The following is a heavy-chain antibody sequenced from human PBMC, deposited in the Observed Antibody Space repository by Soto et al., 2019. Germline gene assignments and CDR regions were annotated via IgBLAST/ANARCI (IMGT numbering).Heavy chain of an antibody. CDR2: IYYSGST. Sequence: SETLSLTCTVSGGSISSSSYYWGWIRQPPGKGLEWIGKIYYSGSTYYNPSLKSRVTISADRSKNQFSLKLSTVTAAYTAVYYCASGSSWYEKYFQHWGQGTLVTVSS. D-gene: IGHD6-13*01. V-gene: IGHV4-39*07. CDR1: GGSISSSSYY. J-gene: IGHJ1*01. CDR3: ASGSSWYEKYFQH.